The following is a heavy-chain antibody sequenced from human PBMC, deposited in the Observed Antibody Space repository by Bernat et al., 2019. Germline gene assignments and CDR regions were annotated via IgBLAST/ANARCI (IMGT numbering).Heavy chain of an antibody. V-gene: IGHV3-7*03. D-gene: IGHD1-26*01. CDR2: MNQDGSEK. J-gene: IGHJ4*02. Sequence: EVQLVESGGGLVQPGGSLRLSCVASGFTFSNYWMSWVRQAPRRGLEWVANMNQDGSEKNEGASVKGRFSISRDNAENSLYLQMDSLRADDTAVYFCTRMHSGSYYFDHWGQGTLVTVSS. CDR1: GFTFSNYW. CDR3: TRMHSGSYYFDH.